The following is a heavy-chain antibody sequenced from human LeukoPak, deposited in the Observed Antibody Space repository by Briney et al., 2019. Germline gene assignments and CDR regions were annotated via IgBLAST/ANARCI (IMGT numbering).Heavy chain of an antibody. CDR2: ISAYNGNT. D-gene: IGHD3-9*01. CDR1: GYTFTSYG. Sequence: ASVTVSCTASGYTFTSYGISWVRQAPGQGLEWMGWISAYNGNTNYAQKLQGRVTMTTDTSTSTAYMELRSLRSDDTAVYYCARDIGVLRYFDWLSRYCYYYGMDVWGQGTTVTVSS. J-gene: IGHJ6*02. CDR3: ARDIGVLRYFDWLSRYCYYYGMDV. V-gene: IGHV1-18*01.